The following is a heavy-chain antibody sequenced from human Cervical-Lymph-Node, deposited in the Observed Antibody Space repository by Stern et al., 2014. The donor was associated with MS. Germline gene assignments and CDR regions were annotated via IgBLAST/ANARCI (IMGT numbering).Heavy chain of an antibody. CDR2: ISAYNGNT. Sequence: VQLLQSGAEVKKPGASVKVSCKASGYTFTSYGISWVRQAPGQGLEWMGWISAYNGNTNYAQKLQGRVAMTTDTSTSTASMELRSLRSDDTAVYYCARARTGYSSSWYPLYFDYWGQGPLVTVSS. D-gene: IGHD6-13*01. J-gene: IGHJ4*02. CDR1: GYTFTSYG. V-gene: IGHV1-18*01. CDR3: ARARTGYSSSWYPLYFDY.